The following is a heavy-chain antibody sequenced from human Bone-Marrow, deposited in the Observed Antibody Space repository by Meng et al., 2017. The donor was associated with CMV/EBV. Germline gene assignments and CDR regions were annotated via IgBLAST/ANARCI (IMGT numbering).Heavy chain of an antibody. D-gene: IGHD4-11*01. CDR3: ARQGVTTATFDY. CDR2: VYNSGST. Sequence: SETLSLTCTVSGGSISSSSYYWCWIRQPPGKGLEWIGSVYNSGSTYYNPSLKSRVTVSMDTSKNQFSLRLSTMTAADTAVYFCARQGVTTATFDYWGQGTLVTVSS. V-gene: IGHV4-39*01. J-gene: IGHJ4*02. CDR1: GGSISSSSYY.